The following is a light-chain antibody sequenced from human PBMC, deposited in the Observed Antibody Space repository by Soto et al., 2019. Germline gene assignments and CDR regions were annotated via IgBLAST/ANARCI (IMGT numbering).Light chain of an antibody. CDR3: QQYNNWPPIT. Sequence: DIQMTQSPSSLSASVGDTISTTCRSFQTISKSLNWYQPRPGKAPKLLIFGAYNLHNGVPPRFSGLGSGTHFTLTISSLQSEDFAVYYCQQYNNWPPITFGQGTRLEIK. CDR1: QTISKS. V-gene: IGKV1-39*01. CDR2: GAY. J-gene: IGKJ5*01.